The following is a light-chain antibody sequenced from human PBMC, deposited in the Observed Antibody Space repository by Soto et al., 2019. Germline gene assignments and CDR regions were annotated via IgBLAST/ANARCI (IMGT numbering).Light chain of an antibody. CDR3: VPDCSSST. CDR2: GAS. Sequence: KKSAGTLSLYKGERATLSCRASQSVSNNYLAWYQQKPGQAPRLLIYGASNRATGIPDRFGGSGSGTDFTLTISRLEPDDFAVYYSVPDCSSSTF. V-gene: IGKV3-20*01. CDR1: QSVSNNY. J-gene: IGKJ4*02.